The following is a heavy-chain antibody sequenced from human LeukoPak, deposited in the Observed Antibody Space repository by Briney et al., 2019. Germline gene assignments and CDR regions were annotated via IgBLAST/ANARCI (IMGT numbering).Heavy chain of an antibody. D-gene: IGHD6-19*01. V-gene: IGHV1-69*05. J-gene: IGHJ4*02. CDR3: AGSAGYSSGWAQRFDY. CDR1: GGTFSSYA. Sequence: SVKVSCKASGGTFSSYAISWVRQAPGQGLEWMGGIITIFGTANYAQTFQGRVTITTDESTSTAYMELSGLRSEDTAVYYCAGSAGYSSGWAQRFDYWGQGALVTVSS. CDR2: IITIFGTA.